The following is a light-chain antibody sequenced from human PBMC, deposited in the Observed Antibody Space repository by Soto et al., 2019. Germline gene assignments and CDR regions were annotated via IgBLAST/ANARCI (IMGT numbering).Light chain of an antibody. V-gene: IGKV3-20*01. Sequence: EIVLTQSPGILSLSPGERATLSCRASQSVRNSYVAWHQQKVGQAPRLLIYGASSRATGIPDRFSGSGSGTVFTLTISRLEPEDFAVYYCQQYASAPLTLGGGTNVQIK. CDR2: GAS. J-gene: IGKJ4*01. CDR3: QQYASAPLT. CDR1: QSVRNSY.